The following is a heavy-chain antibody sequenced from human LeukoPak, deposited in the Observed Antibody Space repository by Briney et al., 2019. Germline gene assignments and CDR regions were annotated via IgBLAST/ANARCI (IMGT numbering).Heavy chain of an antibody. CDR1: GFTFSNYA. Sequence: GGSLRLSCAASGFTFSNYAMHWARQAPGKGLEWVALISYDGSVQYYVDSVKGRFTISRDNAKKSLYLQMNSLTAEDTAFYYCAREEGPYFDCWGQGTLVTVSS. CDR2: ISYDGSVQ. CDR3: AREEGPYFDC. J-gene: IGHJ4*02. V-gene: IGHV3-33*01.